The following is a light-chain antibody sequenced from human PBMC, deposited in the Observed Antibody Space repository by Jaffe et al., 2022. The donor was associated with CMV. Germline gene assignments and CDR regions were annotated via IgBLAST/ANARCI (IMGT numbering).Light chain of an antibody. CDR1: SGHSTYI. J-gene: IGLJ1*01. CDR2: LEGSGTY. Sequence: QPVLTQSSSASASPGSSVKLTCTLSSGHSTYIIAWHQQLPGKAPRFLMKLEGSGTYTRGSGVPDRFSGSSSGADRYLTISNLQSEDEADYYCETWDTNTVYIFGAGAKVSVL. V-gene: IGLV4-60*03. CDR3: ETWDTNTVYI.